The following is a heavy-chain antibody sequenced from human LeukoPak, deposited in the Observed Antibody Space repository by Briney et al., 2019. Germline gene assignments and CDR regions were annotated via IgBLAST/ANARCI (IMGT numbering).Heavy chain of an antibody. CDR1: GGSISSYY. CDR2: IYYSGST. Sequence: PSETLSLTCTVSGGSISSYYWSWIRQPPGKGLEWIGYIYYSGSTNYNPSLKSRVTISVDTSKNQFSLKLSSVTAADTAVYYCARAWGYSYGPYYFDSWGQGTLVTVSS. D-gene: IGHD5-18*01. J-gene: IGHJ4*02. V-gene: IGHV4-59*12. CDR3: ARAWGYSYGPYYFDS.